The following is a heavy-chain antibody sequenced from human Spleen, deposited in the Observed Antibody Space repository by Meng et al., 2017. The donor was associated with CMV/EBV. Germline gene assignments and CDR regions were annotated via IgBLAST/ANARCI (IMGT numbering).Heavy chain of an antibody. D-gene: IGHD6-13*01. CDR2: IYYSGST. Sequence: GSLRLSCTVSGGSVSNGSYYWSWIRQPPGKGLEWIGYIYYSGSTNYNPSLKSRVTISVDTSKNQFSLKLSSVTAADTAVYYCARDSLIAAAGTDSFDYWGQGTLVTVSS. CDR3: ARDSLIAAAGTDSFDY. J-gene: IGHJ4*02. V-gene: IGHV4-61*01. CDR1: GGSVSNGSYY.